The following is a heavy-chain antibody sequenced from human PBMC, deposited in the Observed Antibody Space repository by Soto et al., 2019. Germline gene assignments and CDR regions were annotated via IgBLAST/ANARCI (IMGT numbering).Heavy chain of an antibody. CDR2: VYYTGST. CDR1: GGSISGSY. D-gene: IGHD6-19*01. CDR3: ARSVAVPGAHIDY. V-gene: IGHV4-59*01. J-gene: IGHJ4*02. Sequence: KPSETVSLTXSVSGGSISGSYWSWIRQSPGKGLEWLGYVYYTGSTNYSPSLRSRVSISVDTSKNEFSLRLSSVTAADTAVYFCARSVAVPGAHIDYWGQGTQVTVSS.